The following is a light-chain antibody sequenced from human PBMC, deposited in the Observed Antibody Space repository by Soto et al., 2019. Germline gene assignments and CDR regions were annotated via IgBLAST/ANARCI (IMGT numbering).Light chain of an antibody. Sequence: QSVLTQPPSASGTPGQRVTISCSGSSSNIGSNYVYWYQQLPGTAPKLLIYRNDQRPSGVPDRFSGSKSGTSGSLAISGLRSEDEADYYCVAWDGSLSSVLFGGGTK. J-gene: IGLJ3*02. CDR1: SSNIGSNY. CDR2: RND. V-gene: IGLV1-47*01. CDR3: VAWDGSLSSVL.